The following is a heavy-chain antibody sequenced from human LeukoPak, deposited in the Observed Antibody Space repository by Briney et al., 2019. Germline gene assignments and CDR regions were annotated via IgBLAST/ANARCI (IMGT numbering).Heavy chain of an antibody. CDR3: APPPIAATGN. Sequence: PGGSLRLSCTASGFIFNDFWMSWVRQAPGEGLEWEANIRQDGGAKNYVDSVKGRFTISRDNAKKSLYLQMNSLRAEDTAVYYCAPPPIAATGNWGQGTLVTVSS. CDR1: GFIFNDFW. D-gene: IGHD6-13*01. J-gene: IGHJ4*02. CDR2: IRQDGGAK. V-gene: IGHV3-7*01.